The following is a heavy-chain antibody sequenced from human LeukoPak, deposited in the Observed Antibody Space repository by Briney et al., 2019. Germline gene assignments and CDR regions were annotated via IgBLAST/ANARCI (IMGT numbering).Heavy chain of an antibody. V-gene: IGHV4-4*07. CDR3: ARASHDYVRGSYPNDAFDI. J-gene: IGHJ3*02. CDR1: GGSISSYY. D-gene: IGHD3-16*02. CDR2: IYNSGST. Sequence: SETLSLTCTVSGGSISSYYWSWLRQPPGKGLEWIGRIYNSGSTNYNPSLTSRVTMSVDTSKNQFSLTLTSVTAAATAVYYCARASHDYVRGSYPNDAFDIWGQGTMVTVSS.